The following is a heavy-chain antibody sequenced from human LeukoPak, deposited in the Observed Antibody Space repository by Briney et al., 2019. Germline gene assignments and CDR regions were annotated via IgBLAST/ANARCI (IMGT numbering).Heavy chain of an antibody. CDR3: ARTLQTPYSSSWYGFDY. V-gene: IGHV1-18*01. Sequence: ASVKVSCKASGYAFTSYGISWVRQAPGQGLEWMGWISAYNGNTNYAQKLQGRVTMTTDTSTSTAYMELSSLRSEDTAVYYCARTLQTPYSSSWYGFDYWGQGTLVTVSS. CDR2: ISAYNGNT. J-gene: IGHJ4*02. D-gene: IGHD6-13*01. CDR1: GYAFTSYG.